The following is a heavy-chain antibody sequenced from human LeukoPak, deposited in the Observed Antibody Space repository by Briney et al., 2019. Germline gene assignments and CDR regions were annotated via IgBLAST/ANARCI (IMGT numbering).Heavy chain of an antibody. Sequence: SETLSLTCTVSGGSISSFYWNWIRQPPGKGLEWIGYIYYSGSTDYNPTNYNPSLKSRDTISVDTSKKQFSLKLSSVTAADTAVYYCARGGLGASPYFDYWGQGTLVTVSS. CDR3: ARGGLGASPYFDY. J-gene: IGHJ4*02. CDR1: GGSISSFY. CDR2: IYYSGSTDYNPT. V-gene: IGHV4-59*01. D-gene: IGHD1-26*01.